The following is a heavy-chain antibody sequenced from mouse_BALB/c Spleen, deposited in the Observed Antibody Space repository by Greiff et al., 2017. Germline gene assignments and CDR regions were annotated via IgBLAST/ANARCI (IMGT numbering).Heavy chain of an antibody. CDR3: ARNGYDSYFDY. Sequence: QVQLQQSGAELVRPGVSVKISCKGSGYTFTDYAMHWVKQSHAKSLEWIGVISTYYGDASYNQKFKGKATMTVDKSSSTAYMELARLTSEDSAIYYCARNGYDSYFDYWGQGTTLTVSS. CDR1: GYTFTDYA. CDR2: ISTYYGDA. V-gene: IGHV1S137*01. D-gene: IGHD2-4*01. J-gene: IGHJ2*01.